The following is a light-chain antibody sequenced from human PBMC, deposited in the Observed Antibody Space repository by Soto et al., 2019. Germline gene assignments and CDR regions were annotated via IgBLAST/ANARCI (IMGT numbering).Light chain of an antibody. J-gene: IGKJ1*01. V-gene: IGKV3-15*01. CDR2: GAS. CDR3: QQYNNWPRT. CDR1: QSVSIY. Sequence: EIVLTQSAATLSLSPGERATLSCRASQSVSIYLAWYQQKPGQAPRLLIYGASTRATGIPARFSGSGYGTEFTLTINSLQSEDFAVYYCQQYNNWPRTFGQGTKVDIK.